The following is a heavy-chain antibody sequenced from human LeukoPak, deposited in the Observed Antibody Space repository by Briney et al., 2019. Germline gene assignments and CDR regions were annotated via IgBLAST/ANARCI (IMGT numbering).Heavy chain of an antibody. CDR2: INHSGST. V-gene: IGHV4-34*01. CDR1: GGSFSGYY. Sequence: SETLSLTCAVYGGSFSGYYWSWIRQPPGKGLEWIGEINHSGSTNYNPSLKSRVTISVDTSKNQFSLKLSSATAADTAVYYCARGAAIAARDFDYWGQGTLVTVSS. J-gene: IGHJ4*02. CDR3: ARGAAIAARDFDY. D-gene: IGHD6-6*01.